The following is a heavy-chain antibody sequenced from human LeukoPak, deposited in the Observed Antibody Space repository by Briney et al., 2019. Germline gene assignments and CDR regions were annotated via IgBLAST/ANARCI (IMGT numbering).Heavy chain of an antibody. D-gene: IGHD3-3*01. CDR2: IYHSGST. CDR1: GGAISSGGYS. V-gene: IGHV4-30-2*01. CDR3: ARVVVGYDFWSGYYMTYYFDY. Sequence: SETLSLTCAVSGGAISSGGYSWSWIRQPPGKGLEWVGDIYHSGSTYYNPSLKSRVTISVDRSKNQFSLKLSSVTAADTAVYYCARVVVGYDFWSGYYMTYYFDYWGQGTLVTVSS. J-gene: IGHJ4*02.